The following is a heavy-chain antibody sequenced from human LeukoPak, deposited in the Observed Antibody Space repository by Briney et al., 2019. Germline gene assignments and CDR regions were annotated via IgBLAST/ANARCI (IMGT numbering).Heavy chain of an antibody. D-gene: IGHD6-19*01. Sequence: PGGSLRLSCAASGFTFSSYAMHWVRQAPGKGLEYVSAISSNGGSTYYANSVKGRFTISRDNSKNTLYLQMGSLRAEDMAVYYCARAVAGNYYYYYMDVWGKGTTVTVSS. CDR2: ISSNGGST. CDR3: ARAVAGNYYYYYMDV. V-gene: IGHV3-64*01. CDR1: GFTFSSYA. J-gene: IGHJ6*03.